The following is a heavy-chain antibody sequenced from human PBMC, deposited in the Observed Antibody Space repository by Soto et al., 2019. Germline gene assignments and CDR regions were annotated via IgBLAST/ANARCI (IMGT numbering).Heavy chain of an antibody. Sequence: EVQLVESGGGLVQPGRSLRLSCAASGFTFDDYAMHWVRQAPGKGLELVSGINWNSGSIGYADSVKGRFTISRDNAKNSLYVQMNSLRTEDTALYYCAKAKGFGRVRKGMDVWGQGTTVTVSS. D-gene: IGHD3-16*01. CDR3: AKAKGFGRVRKGMDV. V-gene: IGHV3-9*01. J-gene: IGHJ6*02. CDR1: GFTFDDYA. CDR2: INWNSGSI.